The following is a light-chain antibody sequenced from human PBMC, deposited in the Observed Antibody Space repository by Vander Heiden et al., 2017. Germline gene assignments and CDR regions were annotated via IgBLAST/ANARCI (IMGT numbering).Light chain of an antibody. CDR1: QSVSRK. Sequence: EIVMTQSPATLSVSPGERVTLSCRASQSVSRKLAWYQQKPGQPPRLLIYGASTRATGFPARFSGTGSGTEFTLTISSLQSEDFAVYYCQQYETWPLGFGPGTKVDIK. V-gene: IGKV3-15*01. CDR2: GAS. J-gene: IGKJ3*01. CDR3: QQYETWPLG.